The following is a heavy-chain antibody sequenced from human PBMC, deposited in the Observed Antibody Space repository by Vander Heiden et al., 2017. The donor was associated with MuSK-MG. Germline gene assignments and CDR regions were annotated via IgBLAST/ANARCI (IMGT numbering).Heavy chain of an antibody. CDR1: EFTFSSYA. Sequence: EVQLLESGGGLVQPGGSLRLSCPASEFTFSSYAMSWVRQAPGKGLEWVSGIGGSGGSTYYGDSVKGRFTISRDNSKNTLYLQMNSLRAEDTAVYYCAKHREGRWLQPIDYWGQGTLVTVSS. J-gene: IGHJ4*02. CDR2: IGGSGGST. CDR3: AKHREGRWLQPIDY. D-gene: IGHD5-12*01. V-gene: IGHV3-23*01.